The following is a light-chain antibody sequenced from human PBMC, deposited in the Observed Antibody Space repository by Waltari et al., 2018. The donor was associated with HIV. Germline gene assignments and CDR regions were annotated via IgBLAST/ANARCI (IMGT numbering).Light chain of an antibody. CDR1: QSVSSTY. J-gene: IGKJ1*01. V-gene: IGKV3-20*01. CDR3: QQYGSSPCT. Sequence: EIVLTQSPGTLSLSPGERAALSCRASQSVSSTYLAWYQQKPGQAPRILIFGASSRATGIPDRVSGSGSVTDFTRTISRLEPEDFAVYYCQQYGSSPCTFGQGTKVEIK. CDR2: GAS.